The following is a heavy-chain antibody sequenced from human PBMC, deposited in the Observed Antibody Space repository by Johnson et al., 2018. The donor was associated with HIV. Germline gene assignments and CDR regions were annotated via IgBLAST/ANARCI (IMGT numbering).Heavy chain of an antibody. J-gene: IGHJ3*02. D-gene: IGHD3-22*01. CDR3: ARDATYYYDSSGYHDAFDI. Sequence: HVPLVESGGGVVQPGRSLRLSCAASGFTFSSYAMHWVRQAPGKGLEWVAVISYDGSNKYYADSVKGRFTISRDNSKNTLYLQMNSLRAEDTSVYYCARDATYYYDSSGYHDAFDIWGQGTMVTVSS. CDR1: GFTFSSYA. CDR2: ISYDGSNK. V-gene: IGHV3-30-3*01.